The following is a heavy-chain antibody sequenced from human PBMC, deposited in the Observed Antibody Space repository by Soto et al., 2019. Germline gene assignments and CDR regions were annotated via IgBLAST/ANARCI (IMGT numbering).Heavy chain of an antibody. Sequence: SVKVSCKASGGTFSSYAISWVRQAPGQGLEWMGGIIPIFGTANYAQKFQGRVTITADKSTSTAYMELSSLRSEDTAVYYCARGPATVYNWFDHWGQGTLVTVSS. D-gene: IGHD2-15*01. J-gene: IGHJ5*02. CDR2: IIPIFGTA. CDR3: ARGPATVYNWFDH. V-gene: IGHV1-69*06. CDR1: GGTFSSYA.